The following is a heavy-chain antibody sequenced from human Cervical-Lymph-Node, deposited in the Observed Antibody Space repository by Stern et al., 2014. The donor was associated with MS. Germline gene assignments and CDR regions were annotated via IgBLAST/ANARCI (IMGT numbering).Heavy chain of an antibody. D-gene: IGHD3-10*01. Sequence: QVTLRESGPTLVKPTQTLTLTCTFSGFSLITRGVGVGWIRQPPGKAREWLALIYWDDDKRYSPSLKSRLTIAKDTSKNQVVLTMTNMDPVDTATYYCAHTLITLDRGVPFDYWGQGTLVTVSS. J-gene: IGHJ4*02. V-gene: IGHV2-5*02. CDR2: IYWDDDK. CDR1: GFSLITRGVG. CDR3: AHTLITLDRGVPFDY.